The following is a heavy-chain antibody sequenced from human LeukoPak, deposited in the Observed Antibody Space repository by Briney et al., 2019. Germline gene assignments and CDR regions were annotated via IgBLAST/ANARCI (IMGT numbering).Heavy chain of an antibody. Sequence: GESLKISCKGSGYSFTNYWIGWVRPMPGKGLEWMAIIYPANSDTRYTPSFQGQVTISADKSINTAYLQWSSLKASDTAIYYCARHKSGDYLMIDYWGQGTRVTVSS. V-gene: IGHV5-51*01. CDR1: GYSFTNYW. D-gene: IGHD4-17*01. CDR3: ARHKSGDYLMIDY. J-gene: IGHJ4*02. CDR2: IYPANSDT.